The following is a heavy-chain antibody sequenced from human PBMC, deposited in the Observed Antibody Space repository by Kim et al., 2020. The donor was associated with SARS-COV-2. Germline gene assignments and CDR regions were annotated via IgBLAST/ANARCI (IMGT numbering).Heavy chain of an antibody. CDR3: ARDEGSGWYMECFDY. D-gene: IGHD6-19*01. CDR1: GFTFSSYS. V-gene: IGHV3-21*01. J-gene: IGHJ4*02. Sequence: GGSLRLSCAASGFTFSSYSMNWVRQAPGKGLEWVSSISSSSSYIYYADSVKGRFTISRDNAKNSLYLQMNSLRAEDTAVYYCARDEGSGWYMECFDYWGQGTLVTVSS. CDR2: ISSSSSYI.